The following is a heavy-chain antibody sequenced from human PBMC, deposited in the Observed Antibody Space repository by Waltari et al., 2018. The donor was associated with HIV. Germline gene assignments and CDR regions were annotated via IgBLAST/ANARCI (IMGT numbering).Heavy chain of an antibody. Sequence: EVQLVESGGGLVQPGGSLRLSCAASGFTFSNSWMHWVRQAAGKGLVWVSRINRDGSSTTYADAEKGRFTISRDNAKNTLYMQMNSLRAEDTALYYCVRGSSSWNGVDFWGRGTLVTVSS. CDR3: VRGSSSWNGVDF. D-gene: IGHD6-13*01. J-gene: IGHJ4*02. V-gene: IGHV3-74*01. CDR1: GFTFSNSW. CDR2: INRDGSST.